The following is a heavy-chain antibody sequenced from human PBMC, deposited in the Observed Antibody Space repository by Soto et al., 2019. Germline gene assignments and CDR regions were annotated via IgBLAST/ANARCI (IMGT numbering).Heavy chain of an antibody. J-gene: IGHJ4*02. Sequence: EVQLVESGGGLVHPGGSLRLSCAASGFTFSSYSMNWVHQAPGKGLEWVSHISSSSNIIYYADSVKGRFTISRDNAKNSLYLQMNSLRGEDTAVYYCARDVGDSNYGYIFDHWGQGALVTVSS. V-gene: IGHV3-48*01. D-gene: IGHD5-18*01. CDR3: ARDVGDSNYGYIFDH. CDR1: GFTFSSYS. CDR2: ISSSSNII.